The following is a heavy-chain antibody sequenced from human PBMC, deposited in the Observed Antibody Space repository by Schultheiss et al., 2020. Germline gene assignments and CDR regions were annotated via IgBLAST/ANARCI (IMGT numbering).Heavy chain of an antibody. CDR3: ARGRLGYCSGGSCYNSHYYYGMDV. J-gene: IGHJ6*02. CDR1: GFTFDDYA. Sequence: GGSLRLSCAASGFTFDDYAMHWVRQAPGKGLEWVSGISWNSGSTYYADSVKGRFTISRDNSKTTHYLQMSSLRAEDTAVYYCARGRLGYCSGGSCYNSHYYYGMDVWGQGTTVTGYS. V-gene: IGHV3-23*01. D-gene: IGHD2-15*01. CDR2: ISWNSGST.